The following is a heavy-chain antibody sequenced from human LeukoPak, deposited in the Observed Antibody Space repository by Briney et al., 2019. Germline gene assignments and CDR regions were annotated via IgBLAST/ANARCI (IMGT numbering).Heavy chain of an antibody. J-gene: IGHJ4*02. CDR3: ARDYCTTTRCYPNYFDY. D-gene: IGHD2-2*01. V-gene: IGHV4-61*01. Sequence: PSETLSLTCTVSGASVSSSNYYWSWIRQPPGKGLEWVGSIYYSGSTNYNPSLKSRVTISVDTSKNQFSLKLSSVTAVDTAVYYCARDYCTTTRCYPNYFDYWGQGTLVTVSS. CDR2: IYYSGST. CDR1: GASVSSSNYY.